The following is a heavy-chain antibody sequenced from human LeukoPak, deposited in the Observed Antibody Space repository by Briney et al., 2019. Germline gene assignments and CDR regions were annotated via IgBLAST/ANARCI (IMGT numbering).Heavy chain of an antibody. CDR1: GYTFTSYG. D-gene: IGHD2-8*02. V-gene: IGHV1-18*01. CDR3: ARDSRSGGYPIYYYYGMDV. CDR2: ISAYNGNT. J-gene: IGHJ6*02. Sequence: GASVKVSFKASGYTFTSYGISWVRQAPGQGLEWMGWISAYNGNTNYAQKLQGRVTMTTDTSTSTAYMELRSLRSDDTAVYYCARDSRSGGYPIYYYYGMDVWGQGTTVTVSS.